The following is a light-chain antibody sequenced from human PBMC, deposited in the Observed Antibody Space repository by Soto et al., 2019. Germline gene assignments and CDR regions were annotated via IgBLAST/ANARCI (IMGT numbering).Light chain of an antibody. CDR3: SSYTSSSTFYV. J-gene: IGLJ1*01. CDR1: SSDVGASNY. Sequence: QSALTQPPSVSGSPGQSITISCTETSSDVGASNYVSWFQHHPGKAPKLMIYDVSNRPSGVSNRFSASKSGNTASLTISGLQAEDEADYYCSSYTSSSTFYVFGTGTKVTVL. CDR2: DVS. V-gene: IGLV2-14*03.